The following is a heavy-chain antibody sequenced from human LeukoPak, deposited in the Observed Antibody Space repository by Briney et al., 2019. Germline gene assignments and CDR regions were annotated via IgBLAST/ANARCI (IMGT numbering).Heavy chain of an antibody. CDR1: GGSISSSSYY. CDR2: IYYSGST. J-gene: IGHJ6*03. D-gene: IGHD6-13*01. V-gene: IGHV4-39*01. Sequence: KPSETLSLTCTVSGGSISSSSYYWGWIRQPPGKGLAWIGSIYYSGSTYYNPSLKSRVTISVDTSKNQFSLKLSPVTAADTAVYYCAIYLAAGDYYYYYMDVWGKGTTVTVSS. CDR3: AIYLAAGDYYYYYMDV.